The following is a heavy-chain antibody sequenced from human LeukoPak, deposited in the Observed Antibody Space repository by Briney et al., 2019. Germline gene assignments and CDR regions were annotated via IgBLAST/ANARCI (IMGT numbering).Heavy chain of an antibody. CDR3: ARGQKYTSGYTVTELGSRYFDS. Sequence: PGRSLRLSCAASGFTFSSHPMHWVRQAPGKGLEWVAVISFDGSHKHYADSVTGRFTISRDNSKNTLYLRMDSLRTDDTAMYYCARGQKYTSGYTVTELGSRYFDSWGQGTLVTVSS. CDR1: GFTFSSHP. J-gene: IGHJ4*02. CDR2: ISFDGSHK. D-gene: IGHD5-18*01. V-gene: IGHV3-30*04.